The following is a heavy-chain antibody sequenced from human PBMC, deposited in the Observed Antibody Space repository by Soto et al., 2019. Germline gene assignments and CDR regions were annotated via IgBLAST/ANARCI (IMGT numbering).Heavy chain of an antibody. CDR3: ASRYCSGGSCYSRYYYCMDV. J-gene: IGHJ6*03. CDR2: IIPILGIA. V-gene: IGHV1-69*02. Sequence: QVQLVQSGAEVKKPGSSVKVSCKASGGTFSSYTISWVRQAPGQGLEWMGRIIPILGIANYAQKFQGRVTMTADKPTSTAYREMSGLRSEDTAVYYCASRYCSGGSCYSRYYYCMDVWGKGTTVTVSS. D-gene: IGHD2-15*01. CDR1: GGTFSSYT.